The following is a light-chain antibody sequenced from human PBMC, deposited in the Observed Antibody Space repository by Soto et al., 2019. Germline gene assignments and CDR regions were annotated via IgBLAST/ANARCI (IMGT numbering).Light chain of an antibody. Sequence: LTQPPSVSESPGKTVTISCTRSSGSIASNYVQWYQQRPGSAPTTVIYEDNQRPSGVPDRFSGSIDSSSNSASLTISGLKTEDEADYYCQSYDSSNHAVFGGGTQLTVL. J-gene: IGLJ7*01. CDR3: QSYDSSNHAV. CDR2: EDN. V-gene: IGLV6-57*04. CDR1: SGSIASNY.